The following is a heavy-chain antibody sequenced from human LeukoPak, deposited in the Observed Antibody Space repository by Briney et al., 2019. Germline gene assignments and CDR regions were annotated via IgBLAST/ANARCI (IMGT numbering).Heavy chain of an antibody. V-gene: IGHV3-11*03. CDR2: IGGSGADT. D-gene: IGHD6-6*01. Sequence: GGSLRLSCAASGFTFSDCYMSWFRQAPGKGLERLSYIGGSGADTNYADSVKGRFTTSRDNAKSSLYLQMNSLRAEDTAVYYCAKTLVASPGNTGGPWGQGTLVTVSS. CDR3: AKTLVASPGNTGGP. CDR1: GFTFSDCY. J-gene: IGHJ5*02.